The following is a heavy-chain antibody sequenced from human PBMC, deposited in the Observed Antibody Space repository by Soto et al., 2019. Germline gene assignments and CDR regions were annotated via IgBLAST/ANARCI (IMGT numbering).Heavy chain of an antibody. J-gene: IGHJ6*02. CDR1: GGSVSSTSAA. Sequence: SEALSPTFDISGGSVSSTSAAWNWIGQSPSRGLEWLVRTYYRSKCYNDYAVSVKSRITINPDTSKNQFSLQLNSVTAEDTAVYYCASKQVIGYYYGMDVWGQGTTVTVSS. D-gene: IGHD6-13*01. CDR2: TYYRSKCYN. V-gene: IGHV6-1*01. CDR3: ASKQVIGYYYGMDV.